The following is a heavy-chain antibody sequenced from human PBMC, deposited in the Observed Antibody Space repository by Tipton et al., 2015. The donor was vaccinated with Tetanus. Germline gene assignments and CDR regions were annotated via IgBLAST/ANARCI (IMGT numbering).Heavy chain of an antibody. D-gene: IGHD3-10*01. V-gene: IGHV4-30-4*01. J-gene: IGHJ6*02. CDR2: IYYSGST. CDR3: ARGRYASGSYWGDYYHYYGMDV. Sequence: TLSLTCSVSGGSISSSDDYWIWIRQPPGKGLEWIGYIYYSGSTYYNPSLKSRVSMLVDTSKNQFSLKLSPVTAADTAVYYCARGRYASGSYWGDYYHYYGMDVWGQGTTVTVSS. CDR1: GGSISSSDDY.